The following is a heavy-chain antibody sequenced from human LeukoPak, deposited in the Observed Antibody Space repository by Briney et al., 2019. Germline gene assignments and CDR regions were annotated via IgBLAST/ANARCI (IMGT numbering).Heavy chain of an antibody. D-gene: IGHD3-10*01. CDR1: GYTFTPYY. J-gene: IGHJ4*02. Sequence: GASVKVSCKASGYTFTPYYMHGVRQAPGQGLEWTGIINPSGGSTSYAQKFQGRVTMTRDTSTSTVYMELSSLRSEDTAVYYCARDWVEVRGVTTPDYWGQGTLVTVSS. CDR3: ARDWVEVRGVTTPDY. CDR2: INPSGGST. V-gene: IGHV1-46*01.